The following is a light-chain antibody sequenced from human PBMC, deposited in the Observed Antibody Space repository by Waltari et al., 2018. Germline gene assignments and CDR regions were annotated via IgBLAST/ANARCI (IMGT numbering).Light chain of an antibody. CDR1: QDIDYE. V-gene: IGKV5-2*01. J-gene: IGKJ2*01. CDR2: EAT. CDR3: LEHDNFPTHT. Sequence: ETTLTQSPAFMSATPQDKVNISCRASQDIDYEMNWYQQKPGEGAIFIIQEATTLVPGIPPRFSGSGYGTDFTLTINNIQSEDVASYFCLEHDNFPTHTFGQGTKLEIK.